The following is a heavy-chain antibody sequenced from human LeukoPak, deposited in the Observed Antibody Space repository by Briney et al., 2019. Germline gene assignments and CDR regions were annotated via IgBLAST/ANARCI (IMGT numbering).Heavy chain of an antibody. CDR3: AKNPTYGSGSYSFDY. CDR1: EFDFSSYA. V-gene: IGHV3-23*01. CDR2: INGLGGST. J-gene: IGHJ4*02. D-gene: IGHD3-10*01. Sequence: GGSLRLSCEASEFDFSSYAVTWVRQAPGKGLEWVSTINGLGGSTYYTDSVRGRFTISRDDSKNTLYMQMNSLRAEDTAIYYCAKNPTYGSGSYSFDYWGQGTLVTVSA.